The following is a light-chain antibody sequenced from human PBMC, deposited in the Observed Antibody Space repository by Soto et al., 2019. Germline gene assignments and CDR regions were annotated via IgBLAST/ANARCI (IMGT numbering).Light chain of an antibody. CDR2: KAS. V-gene: IGKV1-5*03. J-gene: IGKJ4*01. Sequence: DIQMTQSPSTLSSSLLDRVTMTFLSSQSINNWLAWYQQKPGKAPKLLIYKASNLESGVPSRFSGSGSGTEFTLTISSLQPDDFATYYCQQYNSYSPLTFGGGTKVDIK. CDR3: QQYNSYSPLT. CDR1: QSINNW.